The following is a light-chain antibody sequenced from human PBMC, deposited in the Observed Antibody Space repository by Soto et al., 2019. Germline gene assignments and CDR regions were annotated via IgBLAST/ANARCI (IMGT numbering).Light chain of an antibody. CDR1: SSDVGAYNY. J-gene: IGLJ3*02. Sequence: QSVLTQPASVSGSPGQSITISCTGTSSDVGAYNYVSWYQQHPGKAPKLMIYEVRNWPSGVSDRFSGSRSGNTASLTISGLQAEDESDYYCSSYTSSSTWMFGGGTKLTVL. CDR2: EVR. V-gene: IGLV2-14*01. CDR3: SSYTSSSTWM.